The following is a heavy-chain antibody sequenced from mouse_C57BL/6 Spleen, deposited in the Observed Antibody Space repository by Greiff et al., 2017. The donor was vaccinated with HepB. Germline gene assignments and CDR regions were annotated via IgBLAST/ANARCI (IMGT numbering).Heavy chain of an antibody. CDR2: INPNYGTT. Sequence: EVKLMESGPELVKPGASVKISCKASGYSFTDYNMNWVKQSNGKSLEWIGVINPNYGTTSYNQKFKGKATLTVDQSSSTAYMQLNSLTSEDSAVYYCARVGYYGSSYGFAYWGQGTLVTVSA. CDR3: ARVGYYGSSYGFAY. J-gene: IGHJ3*01. V-gene: IGHV1-39*01. CDR1: GYSFTDYN. D-gene: IGHD1-1*01.